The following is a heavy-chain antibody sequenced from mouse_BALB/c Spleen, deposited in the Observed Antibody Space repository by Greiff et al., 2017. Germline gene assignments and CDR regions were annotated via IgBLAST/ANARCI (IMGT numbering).Heavy chain of an antibody. CDR2: ISYSGST. CDR1: GYSITSDYA. Sequence: DVKLQESGPGLVKPSQSLSLTCTVTGYSITSDYAWNWIRQFPGNKLEWMGYISYSGSTSYNPSLKSRISITRDTSKNQFFLQLNSVTTEDTATYYCAPTTATDYYAMDYWGQGTSVTVSS. V-gene: IGHV3-2*02. D-gene: IGHD1-2*01. CDR3: APTTATDYYAMDY. J-gene: IGHJ4*01.